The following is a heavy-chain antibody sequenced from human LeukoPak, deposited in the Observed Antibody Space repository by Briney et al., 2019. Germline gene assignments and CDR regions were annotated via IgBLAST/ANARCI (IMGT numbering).Heavy chain of an antibody. CDR2: IIPMFDSA. V-gene: IGHV1-69*06. CDR1: GRTFSSFG. CDR3: AQGYQLLHVVS. J-gene: IGHJ5*02. D-gene: IGHD2-2*01. Sequence: SVKVSCKASGRTFSSFGMNWVRQAPGQRLEWMGRIIPMFDSANYAQKFQGRLTITADKSTNTAYLDLRSLRSEDTAVYYCAQGYQLLHVVSWGQGTLVTVSS.